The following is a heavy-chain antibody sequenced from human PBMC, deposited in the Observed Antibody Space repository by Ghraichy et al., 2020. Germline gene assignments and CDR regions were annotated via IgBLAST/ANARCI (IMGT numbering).Heavy chain of an antibody. J-gene: IGHJ3*02. D-gene: IGHD3-22*01. CDR2: IYISGST. CDR3: ARNYDTHAFDI. Sequence: GSLRLSCTVSGGSISSYYWSWIRQPAGKGLEWIGRIYISGSTNYNPSLKSRVTMSVDTSKNQFSLKLSSVTAADTAVYYCARNYDTHAFDIWGQGTMVTVSS. CDR1: GGSISSYY. V-gene: IGHV4-4*07.